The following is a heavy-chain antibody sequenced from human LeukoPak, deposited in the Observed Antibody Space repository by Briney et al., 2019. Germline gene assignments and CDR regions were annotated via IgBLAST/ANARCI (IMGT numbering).Heavy chain of an antibody. Sequence: ASVKVSCKASGYTFTGYYMHWVRQAPGQGLEWMGWINPNSGGTNYAQKFQGRVTMTRDTSISTAYMELSRLRSDDTAVYYCARGGRGGGATAYYYYYGMDVWGQGTTVTVSS. CDR1: GYTFTGYY. D-gene: IGHD3-16*01. CDR2: INPNSGGT. V-gene: IGHV1-2*02. CDR3: ARGGRGGGATAYYYYYGMDV. J-gene: IGHJ6*02.